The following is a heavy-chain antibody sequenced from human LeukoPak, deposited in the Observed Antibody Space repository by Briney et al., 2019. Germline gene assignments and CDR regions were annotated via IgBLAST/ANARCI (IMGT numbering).Heavy chain of an antibody. D-gene: IGHD3-22*01. Sequence: PGGSLRLSCAASGFTFSSYWMSWVRQAPGKGLEWVANIKQDGSEKYFVDSVKGRFTISRDNSKNTLYVQMNSLRAEDTAVYYCAKGRSDYYDSSGYYSEGYWGQGTLVTVSS. CDR2: IKQDGSEK. CDR1: GFTFSSYW. CDR3: AKGRSDYYDSSGYYSEGY. V-gene: IGHV3-7*03. J-gene: IGHJ4*02.